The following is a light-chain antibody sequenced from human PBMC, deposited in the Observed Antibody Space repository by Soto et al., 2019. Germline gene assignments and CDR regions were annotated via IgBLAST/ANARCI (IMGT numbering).Light chain of an antibody. J-gene: IGKJ2*01. CDR2: GAS. CDR1: QSVSNA. CDR3: QHYNDWPYT. V-gene: IGKV3-15*01. Sequence: ELVMTQSPGTLSVSPGERATLSCRASQSVSNALAWYQQKPGQAPRLLIYGASTRATGIPARFSGTGSGTEFTLTISSLQSEDFEVYFCQHYNDWPYTFGQGTKVDI.